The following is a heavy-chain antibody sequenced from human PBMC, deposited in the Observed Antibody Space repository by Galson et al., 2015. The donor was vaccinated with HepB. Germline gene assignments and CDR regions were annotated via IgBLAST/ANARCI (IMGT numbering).Heavy chain of an antibody. D-gene: IGHD3-10*01. CDR2: INPSGGST. Sequence: SVKVSCKASGYTFTSYYMHWVRQAPGQGLEWMGIINPSGGSTSYAQKFQGRVTMTRDTSTSTVYMELSSLRSEDTAVYYCARIGPYGWGGRGADAFDVWGQGTMVTVSS. J-gene: IGHJ3*01. CDR3: ARIGPYGWGGRGADAFDV. CDR1: GYTFTSYY. V-gene: IGHV1-46*01.